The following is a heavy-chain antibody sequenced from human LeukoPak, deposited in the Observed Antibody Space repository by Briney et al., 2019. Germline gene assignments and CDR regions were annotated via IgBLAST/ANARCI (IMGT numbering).Heavy chain of an antibody. Sequence: SETLSLTCTVSGGSVSSGSYYWSWIRQPPGKGLEWIGYIYYSGSTNYNPSLKSRVTISVDTSKNQFSLKLSSVTAADTAVYYCARDHGQHLFDYWGQGTLVTVSS. CDR1: GGSVSSGSYY. V-gene: IGHV4-61*01. CDR2: IYYSGST. J-gene: IGHJ4*02. CDR3: ARDHGQHLFDY. D-gene: IGHD6-13*01.